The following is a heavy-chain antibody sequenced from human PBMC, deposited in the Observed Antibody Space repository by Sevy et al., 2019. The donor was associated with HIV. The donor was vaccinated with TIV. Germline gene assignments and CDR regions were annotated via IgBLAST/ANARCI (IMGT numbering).Heavy chain of an antibody. CDR3: ARQGRIAAAAYYFDY. Sequence: SETLSLTCTVSGGSISSSSYYWGWIRQPPGKWLEWIGSMYYSGSTYYNPSLKSRVTISVDTSKNQFSLKLSSVTAADTAVYYCARQGRIAAAAYYFDYWGQRTLVTVSS. CDR2: MYYSGST. J-gene: IGHJ4*02. D-gene: IGHD6-13*01. CDR1: GGSISSSSYY. V-gene: IGHV4-39*01.